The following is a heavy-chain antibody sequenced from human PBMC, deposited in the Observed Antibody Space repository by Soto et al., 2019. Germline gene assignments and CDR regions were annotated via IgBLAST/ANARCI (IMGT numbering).Heavy chain of an antibody. Sequence: GESLKISCMASGYSFSSYWIGWVRQMPGKGLEWMGVIYPGDSDTKYSPSVQGQVTISADRSISTAYLQWTSLKASDTAMYYCARSKRGAYSSGWYSLSGYYNYGIDVWGQGTKVTVSS. V-gene: IGHV5-51*01. CDR3: ARSKRGAYSSGWYSLSGYYNYGIDV. D-gene: IGHD6-19*01. CDR2: IYPGDSDT. J-gene: IGHJ6*02. CDR1: GYSFSSYW.